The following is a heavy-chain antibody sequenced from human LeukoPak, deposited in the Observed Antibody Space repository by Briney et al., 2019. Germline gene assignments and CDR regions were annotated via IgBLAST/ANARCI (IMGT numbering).Heavy chain of an antibody. CDR1: GFTFSSYG. Sequence: GGSLRLSCAASGFTFSSYGMHWVRQAPGKGLEWVAVISYDGSNKYYADSVKGRFTISRDNSKNTLYLQMNSLRAEDTAVHYCARGAQQWLVPVVPGDDAFDIWGQGTMVTVSS. J-gene: IGHJ3*02. V-gene: IGHV3-30*03. D-gene: IGHD6-19*01. CDR2: ISYDGSNK. CDR3: ARGAQQWLVPVVPGDDAFDI.